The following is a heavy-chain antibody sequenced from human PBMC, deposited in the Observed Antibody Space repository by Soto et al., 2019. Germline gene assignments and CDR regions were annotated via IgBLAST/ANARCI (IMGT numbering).Heavy chain of an antibody. Sequence: GPSVKVSCKASGGTFSSYAISWVRQAPGQGLEWMGGIIPIFGTANYAQKFQGRVTITADESTSTAYMELSSLRSEDTAVYYCASASYYYDSSGYYYLDYWGQGTLVTVSS. CDR1: GGTFSSYA. J-gene: IGHJ4*02. D-gene: IGHD3-22*01. CDR3: ASASYYYDSSGYYYLDY. V-gene: IGHV1-69*13. CDR2: IIPIFGTA.